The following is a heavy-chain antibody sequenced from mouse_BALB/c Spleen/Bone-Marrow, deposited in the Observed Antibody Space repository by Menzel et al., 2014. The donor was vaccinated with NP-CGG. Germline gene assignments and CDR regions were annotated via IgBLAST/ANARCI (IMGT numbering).Heavy chain of an antibody. Sequence: QVHVKQSGAEFVKPGASVKLSCKASGYTFTSYRMHWVKQRPGQGLEWIGEIDPSDSYTNYNQKFKGKATLTVDKSSSTAYMQLSSLTSEDSAVYYCARRELGPRWFTYWGQGTLVTVSA. J-gene: IGHJ3*01. D-gene: IGHD3-1*01. V-gene: IGHV1-69*02. CDR1: GYTFTSYR. CDR3: ARRELGPRWFTY. CDR2: IDPSDSYT.